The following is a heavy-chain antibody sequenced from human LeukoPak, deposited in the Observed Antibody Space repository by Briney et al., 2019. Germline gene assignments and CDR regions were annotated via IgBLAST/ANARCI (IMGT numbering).Heavy chain of an antibody. D-gene: IGHD3-10*01. CDR1: GFSFSTYA. CDR3: ASGTYRLGDY. V-gene: IGHV3-23*01. CDR2: ISSSSVDT. Sequence: GGSLRLSCAASGFSFSTYAMSWVRQATGKGLDWISGISSSSVDTHYAESVKGRFRVSRDNSKTTLYLQMNSLRAEDTAVYYCASGTYRLGDYWGQGVLVAVSS. J-gene: IGHJ4*02.